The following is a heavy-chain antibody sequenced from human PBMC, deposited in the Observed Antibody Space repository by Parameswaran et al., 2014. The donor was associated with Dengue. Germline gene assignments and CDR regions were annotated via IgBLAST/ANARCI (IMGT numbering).Heavy chain of an antibody. Sequence: QMPGKGLGWVAVISYDGSNKYYADSVKGRFTISRDNSKNTLYLQMNSLRAEDTAVYYCARDRVKIRGVNVRGYYYYYMDVWGKGTTVTVSS. D-gene: IGHD3-10*01. V-gene: IGHV3-30-3*01. CDR2: ISYDGSNK. CDR3: ARDRVKIRGVNVRGYYYYYMDV. J-gene: IGHJ6*03.